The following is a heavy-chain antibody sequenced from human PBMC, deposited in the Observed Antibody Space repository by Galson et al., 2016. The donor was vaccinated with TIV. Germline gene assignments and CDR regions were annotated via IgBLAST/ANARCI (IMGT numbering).Heavy chain of an antibody. V-gene: IGHV1-18*04. J-gene: IGHJ4*02. Sequence: SVKVSCKASGYTFINYGITWVRQAPGQGLEWMGWISGYDGHTNYAQMFQGRVTMTRDKSTNTVYMELRSLRSDDTAVYYCARDSGTYDYWGQGSLVTVSS. CDR3: ARDSGTYDY. D-gene: IGHD1-26*01. CDR1: GYTFINYG. CDR2: ISGYDGHT.